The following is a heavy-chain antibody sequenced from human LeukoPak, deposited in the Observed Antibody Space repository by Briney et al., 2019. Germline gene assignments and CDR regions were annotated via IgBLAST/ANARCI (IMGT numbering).Heavy chain of an antibody. V-gene: IGHV1-24*01. CDR3: ATVTYYYDSSGYQFDY. J-gene: IGHJ4*02. D-gene: IGHD3-22*01. CDR1: GYTLTELS. Sequence: ASVKVSCKVSGYTLTELSMHWVRQAPGKGLEWMGGSDPEDGETIYAQKFQGRVTMTEDTSTDTAYMELSSLRSEDTAVYYCATVTYYYDSSGYQFDYWGQGTLVTVSS. CDR2: SDPEDGET.